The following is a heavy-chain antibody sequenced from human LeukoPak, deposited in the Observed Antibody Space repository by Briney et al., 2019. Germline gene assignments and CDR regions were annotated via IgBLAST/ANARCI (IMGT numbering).Heavy chain of an antibody. V-gene: IGHV4-34*01. Sequence: SETLSLTCAVYGGSFSSYYWSWIRQPPGKGLEWIGEIKHSGSTSYKPSLKSRVTISVDTSKNQLSLKLSSVTAADTAVYYCARGRITIFGVVIRWDYWGQGTLVTVSS. CDR1: GGSFSSYY. CDR3: ARGRITIFGVVIRWDY. D-gene: IGHD3-3*01. J-gene: IGHJ4*02. CDR2: IKHSGST.